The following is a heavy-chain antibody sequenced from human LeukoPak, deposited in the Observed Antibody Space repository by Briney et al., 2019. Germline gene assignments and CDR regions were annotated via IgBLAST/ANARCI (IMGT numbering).Heavy chain of an antibody. D-gene: IGHD6-19*01. J-gene: IGHJ4*02. CDR3: AKDHLPGIVVADRDY. Sequence: GGSLRLSCAASGFTFNTYGMSWVRQAPGKGLEWVSGISGSGGATYYADSVKGRFTISRDNSKNTLYLQINSLRAEDTAVYYCAKDHLPGIVVADRDYWGQGTLVTVSS. CDR2: ISGSGGAT. V-gene: IGHV3-23*01. CDR1: GFTFNTYG.